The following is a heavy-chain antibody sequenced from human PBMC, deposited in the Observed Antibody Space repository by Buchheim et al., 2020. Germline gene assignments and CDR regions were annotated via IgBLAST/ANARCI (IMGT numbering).Heavy chain of an antibody. CDR1: GFTFSSFF. CDR2: ITAGGYST. CDR3: ARGHYCTAGTCDFDY. Sequence: EVQLLESGGGLVQPRESLRLSCEASGFTFSSFFMSWVRQAPGRGLEWVATITAGGYSTYYADSVKGRFTISRDNSNNALYLQMNSLRAEDTAVYFCARGHYCTAGTCDFDYWGQGSL. D-gene: IGHD2-15*01. J-gene: IGHJ4*02. V-gene: IGHV3-23*01.